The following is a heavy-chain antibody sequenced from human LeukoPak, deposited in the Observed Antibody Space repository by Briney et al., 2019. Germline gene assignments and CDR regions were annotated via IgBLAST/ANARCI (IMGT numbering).Heavy chain of an antibody. J-gene: IGHJ3*02. CDR3: ARYYYDNSGSIYAFDI. D-gene: IGHD3-22*01. V-gene: IGHV4-59*01. CDR2: IYYSGST. Sequence: SETLSLTCTVSGGSISSYYWSWIRQPPGKGLEWIGYIYYSGSTNYNPSLKSRVTISVDTSKNQFSLKLSSVTSADTAVYYCARYYYDNSGSIYAFDIWGQGTMVTVSS. CDR1: GGSISSYY.